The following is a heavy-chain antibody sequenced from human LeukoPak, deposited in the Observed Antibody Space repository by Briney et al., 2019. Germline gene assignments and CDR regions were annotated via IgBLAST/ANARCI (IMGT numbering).Heavy chain of an antibody. CDR1: GYTFTSYY. CDR3: ATDLPVAGTFTY. D-gene: IGHD6-19*01. V-gene: IGHV1-46*01. Sequence: ASVKVSCKASGYTFTSYYMHWVRQAPGQGLEWMGIINPSGGSTSYAQKFQGRVTMTRDTSTSTVYMEVSSLRSEDTAVYYCATDLPVAGTFTYWGQGTLVTVSS. CDR2: INPSGGST. J-gene: IGHJ4*02.